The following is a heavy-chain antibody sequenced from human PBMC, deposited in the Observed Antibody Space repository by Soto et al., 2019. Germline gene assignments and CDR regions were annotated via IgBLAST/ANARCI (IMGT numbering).Heavy chain of an antibody. CDR2: IIPIFGTA. CDR1: GGTFSSYA. Sequence: QVQLVQSGAEVKQPGSSVKVSCKAPGGTFSSYAISWVRQAPGQGREWMGGIIPIFGTAKYAQKFQGRVTITADESTSTGYMELSSLRSEDTAVYYCARSQGGSSSLDIYYYYYYGMDVWGQGTTVTVSS. V-gene: IGHV1-69*01. CDR3: ARSQGGSSSLDIYYYYYYGMDV. D-gene: IGHD2-15*01. J-gene: IGHJ6*02.